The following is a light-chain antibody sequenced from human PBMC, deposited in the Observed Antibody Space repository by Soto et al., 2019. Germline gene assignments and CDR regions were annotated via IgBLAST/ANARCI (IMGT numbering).Light chain of an antibody. CDR3: ASWDDSLNGLL. CDR2: DNN. V-gene: IGLV1-44*01. CDR1: SSNIGINA. J-gene: IGLJ1*01. Sequence: QSVLTQPPSASGTPGQRVTISCSGSSSNIGINAVNWYQQLPGTTPKLLMYDNNQRPSGVLDRVSGSKSGTSASLAISGLQSDDEADYYCASWDDSLNGLLFGTGTKLTVL.